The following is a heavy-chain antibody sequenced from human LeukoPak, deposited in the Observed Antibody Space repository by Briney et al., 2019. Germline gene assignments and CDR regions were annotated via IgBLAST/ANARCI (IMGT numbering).Heavy chain of an antibody. J-gene: IGHJ4*02. CDR2: ITGSGDTT. D-gene: IGHD2-15*01. CDR3: AKARGYCSGGSCYSGFDY. CDR1: RFTFSGYA. V-gene: IGHV3-23*01. Sequence: GGSLRLSCAASRFTFSGYAMSWVRQAPGKGLEWVSTITGSGDTTYYADSVKGRFTISRDNSKNTLYLQMNSLRAEDTAIYYCAKARGYCSGGSCYSGFDYWGQGTLVTVSS.